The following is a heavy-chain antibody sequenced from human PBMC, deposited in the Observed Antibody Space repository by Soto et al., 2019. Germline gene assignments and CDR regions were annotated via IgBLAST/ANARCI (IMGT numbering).Heavy chain of an antibody. CDR2: ISYDGSNK. Sequence: GGSLRLSCAASGFTFSSYAMHWVRQAPGKGLEWVAVISYDGSNKYYADSVKGRFTISRDNSKNTLYLQMNSLRAEDTAVYYCARPDILTGYYGYWGQGTLVTVSS. D-gene: IGHD3-9*01. CDR1: GFTFSSYA. J-gene: IGHJ4*02. CDR3: ARPDILTGYYGY. V-gene: IGHV3-30-3*01.